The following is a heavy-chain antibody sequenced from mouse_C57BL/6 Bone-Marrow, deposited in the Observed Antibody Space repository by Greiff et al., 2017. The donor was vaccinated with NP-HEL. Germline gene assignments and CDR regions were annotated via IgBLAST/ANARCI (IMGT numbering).Heavy chain of an antibody. CDR1: GYTFTDYY. D-gene: IGHD4-1*01. CDR2: INPNNGGT. J-gene: IGHJ4*01. Sequence: VQLQQSGPELVKPGASVKISCKASGYTFTDYYMNWVKQSHGKSLEWIGDINPNNGGTSYNQKFKGKATLTVDKSSSTAYMELRSLTSEDSAVYYCARAGTVYYDAMDYWGQGTSVTVSS. CDR3: ARAGTVYYDAMDY. V-gene: IGHV1-26*01.